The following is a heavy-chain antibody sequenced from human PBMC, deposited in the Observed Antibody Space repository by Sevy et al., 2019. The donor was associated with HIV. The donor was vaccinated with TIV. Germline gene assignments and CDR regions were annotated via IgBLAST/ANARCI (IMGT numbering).Heavy chain of an antibody. D-gene: IGHD3-22*01. V-gene: IGHV1-24*01. CDR1: GYTLTQLS. Sequence: ASVKVSCKVSGYTLTQLSMHWVRQAPGKGLEWMGSFDPEDGETLYAQKFQGRVTMTEDTSTDTAYTELRSLRSEDTAVYYCATTMDYYDSSGSPFDYWGQGTLVTVSS. CDR3: ATTMDYYDSSGSPFDY. J-gene: IGHJ4*02. CDR2: FDPEDGET.